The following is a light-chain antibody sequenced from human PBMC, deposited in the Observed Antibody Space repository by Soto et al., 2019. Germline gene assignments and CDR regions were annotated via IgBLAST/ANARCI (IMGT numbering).Light chain of an antibody. J-gene: IGKJ4*01. CDR3: QQYASSPLT. V-gene: IGKV3-20*01. CDR2: GAS. Sequence: VLTQSPGTLSLSPGERATLSCRASQSVRSGYLAWYQQKPGQSPRLLIYGASGRATGIPDRFSGSGSGTDFTLTISRLEPEDFAVYYCQQYASSPLTFGGGTKVDIK. CDR1: QSVRSGY.